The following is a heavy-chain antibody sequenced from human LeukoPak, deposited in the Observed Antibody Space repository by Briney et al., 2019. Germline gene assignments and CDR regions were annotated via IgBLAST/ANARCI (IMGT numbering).Heavy chain of an antibody. V-gene: IGHV4-39*01. CDR2: IYYSGST. CDR3: ARPRHIYGEKPNEEYYFDY. J-gene: IGHJ4*02. Sequence: PSETLSLTCTVSGGSISSSSYYWGWIRQPPGKGLEWIGSIYYSGSTNYNPSLKSRVTISVDTSKNQFSLKLSSVTAADTAVYYCARPRHIYGEKPNEEYYFDYWGQGTLVTVSS. D-gene: IGHD4-17*01. CDR1: GGSISSSSYY.